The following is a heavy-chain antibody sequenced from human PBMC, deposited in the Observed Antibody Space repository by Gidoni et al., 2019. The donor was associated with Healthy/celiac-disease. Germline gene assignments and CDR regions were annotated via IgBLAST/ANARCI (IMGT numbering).Heavy chain of an antibody. CDR3: ARERSYDSSGYYFDY. J-gene: IGHJ4*02. D-gene: IGHD3-22*01. V-gene: IGHV3-64*01. CDR1: GFTFSSYA. CDR2: ISSNGGST. Sequence: EVQLVESGGGLVQPGGSLRLSCAASGFTFSSYAMHWVRQAPGKGLEYVSAISSNGGSTYYANSVKGRFTISRDNSKNTLYLQMGSLRAEDMAVYYCARERSYDSSGYYFDYWGQGTLVTVSS.